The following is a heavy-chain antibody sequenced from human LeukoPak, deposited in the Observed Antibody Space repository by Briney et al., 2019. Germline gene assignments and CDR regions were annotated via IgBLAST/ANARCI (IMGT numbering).Heavy chain of an antibody. CDR3: ARGYCSSTSCPNWFDP. J-gene: IGHJ5*02. V-gene: IGHV4-38-2*01. D-gene: IGHD2-2*01. CDR2: IYHSGST. Sequence: GSLRLSCAASGFTSSSYAMSWVRQAPGKGLERIGSIYHSGSTYYNPSPNSRVTTSVDTSKNQFSLKLSSVTAADTAVYYCARGYCSSTSCPNWFDPWGQGTLVTVSS. CDR1: GFTSSSYA.